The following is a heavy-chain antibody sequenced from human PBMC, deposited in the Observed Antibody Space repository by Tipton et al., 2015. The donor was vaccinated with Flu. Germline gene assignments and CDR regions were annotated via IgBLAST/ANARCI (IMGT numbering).Heavy chain of an antibody. D-gene: IGHD2-2*01. J-gene: IGHJ4*02. Sequence: TLSLTCIVSNGSLSSYYWNWIRQSPGKGLEWIGYIYNSVYTKYNPSLKSRVTISVDTSKNQFSLRLSSVTAADTAVYFCARDPSLGMPEYFDSWGQGTLVTV. CDR2: IYNSVYT. CDR1: NGSLSSYY. V-gene: IGHV4-59*01. CDR3: ARDPSLGMPEYFDS.